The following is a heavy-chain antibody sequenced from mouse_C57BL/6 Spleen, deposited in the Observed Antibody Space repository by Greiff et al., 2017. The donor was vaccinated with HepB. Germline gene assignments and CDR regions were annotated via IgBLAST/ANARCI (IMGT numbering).Heavy chain of an antibody. D-gene: IGHD1-1*01. CDR3: ARGEDYYSSIYYYYAMDY. V-gene: IGHV1-81*01. CDR1: GYTFTSYG. Sequence: QVQLQQSGAELARPGASVKLSCKASGYTFTSYGISWVKQRTGQGLEWIGEIYPRSGNTYYNEKFKGKATLTADKSSSTAYMELRSLTSEDSAVYFCARGEDYYSSIYYYYAMDYWGQGTSVTVSS. J-gene: IGHJ4*01. CDR2: IYPRSGNT.